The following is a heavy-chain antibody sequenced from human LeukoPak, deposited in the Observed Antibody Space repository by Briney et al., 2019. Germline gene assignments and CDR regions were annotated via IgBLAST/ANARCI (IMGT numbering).Heavy chain of an antibody. V-gene: IGHV3-7*03. Sequence: GGSLRLSCAASGFTFSSYWMNWARQAPGKGLEWVASINHNGNVNYYVDSVKGRFTISRDNAKNSLYLQMSNLRAEDTAVYFWGRGGGLDVWGQGTTVTVSS. CDR3: GRGGGLDV. D-gene: IGHD3-16*01. CDR2: INHNGNVN. J-gene: IGHJ6*02. CDR1: GFTFSSYW.